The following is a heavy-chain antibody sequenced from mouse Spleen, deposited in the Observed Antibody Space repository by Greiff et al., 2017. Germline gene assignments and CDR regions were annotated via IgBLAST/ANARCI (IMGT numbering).Heavy chain of an antibody. Sequence: DVHLVESGGGLVKPGGSLKLSCAASGFTFSSYAMSWVRQTPEKRLEWVATISSGGSYTYYPDSVKGRFTISRDNAKNTLYLQMSSLRSEDTAMYYCASYGSNAWFAYWGQGTLVTVSA. CDR3: ASYGSNAWFAY. D-gene: IGHD1-1*01. CDR1: GFTFSSYA. J-gene: IGHJ3*01. CDR2: ISSGGSYT. V-gene: IGHV5-9-3*01.